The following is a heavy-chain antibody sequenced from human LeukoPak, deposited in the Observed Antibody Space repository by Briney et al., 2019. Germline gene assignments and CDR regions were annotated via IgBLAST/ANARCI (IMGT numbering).Heavy chain of an antibody. D-gene: IGHD4-17*01. CDR1: GYTFTSYY. CDR2: INPSGGST. V-gene: IGHV1-46*01. J-gene: IGHJ6*02. Sequence: ASVKVSCKASGYTFTSYYMHWVRQAPGQGLEWMGIINPSGGSTSYAQKFQGRVTMTRDTSTSTVYMELSSLRSEDTAVYYCARDPASVTTVTDYYYYGMDVWGQGTTVTVSS. CDR3: ARDPASVTTVTDYYYYGMDV.